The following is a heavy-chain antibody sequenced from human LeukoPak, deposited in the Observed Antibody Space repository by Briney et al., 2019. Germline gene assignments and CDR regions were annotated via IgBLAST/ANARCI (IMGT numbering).Heavy chain of an antibody. J-gene: IGHJ4*02. CDR3: ARDNGWFVELPS. CDR1: GFTFSSYG. CDR2: IWYDGSNK. D-gene: IGHD3-10*01. V-gene: IGHV3-33*01. Sequence: PGGSLRISCAASGFTFSSYGMHRVRQAPGKGLEWVAVIWYDGSNKYYADSVKGRFTISRDNSKNTLYLQMDSLGAEDAAVYYCARDNGWFVELPSWGQGTLVTVSS.